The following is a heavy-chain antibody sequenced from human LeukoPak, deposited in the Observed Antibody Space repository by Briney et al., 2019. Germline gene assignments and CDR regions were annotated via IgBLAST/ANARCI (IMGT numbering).Heavy chain of an antibody. CDR2: IWNDGSNK. CDR3: AKEPPYSSGWY. D-gene: IGHD6-19*01. Sequence: GGSLRLSCAASGFTFSSYGMHWVRQAPGKGLEWVAVIWNDGSNKYYADSVKGRFTISRDNSKNTLYLQMNSLRAEDTAVYYCAKEPPYSSGWYWGQGTLVTVSS. J-gene: IGHJ4*02. CDR1: GFTFSSYG. V-gene: IGHV3-33*06.